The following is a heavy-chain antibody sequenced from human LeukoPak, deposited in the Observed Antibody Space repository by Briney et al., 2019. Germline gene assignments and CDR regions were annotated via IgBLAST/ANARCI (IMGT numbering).Heavy chain of an antibody. Sequence: TGGSLRLSCAASGFTFSSYSMNWVRQAPGKGLEWVSSISSSSSYIYCADSVKGRFTISRDNAKNSLYLQMNSLRAEDTAVYYCARASHVVPGDYWGQGTLVTVSS. V-gene: IGHV3-21*01. CDR3: ARASHVVPGDY. D-gene: IGHD2-2*01. J-gene: IGHJ4*02. CDR1: GFTFSSYS. CDR2: ISSSSSYI.